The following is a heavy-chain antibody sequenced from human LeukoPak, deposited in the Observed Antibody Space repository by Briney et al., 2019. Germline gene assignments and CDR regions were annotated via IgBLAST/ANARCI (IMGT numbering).Heavy chain of an antibody. Sequence: PSETLSLTCTVSGDSISSYYWSWIRQPPGKGLEWIGYIYYSGSTNYNPSLKGRVTMSVDTSKNQFSLKLSSVTAADTAVYYCARDRTGDNWFDPWGQGTLVTVSS. CDR3: ARDRTGDNWFDP. CDR1: GDSISSYY. D-gene: IGHD3/OR15-3a*01. J-gene: IGHJ5*02. V-gene: IGHV4-59*01. CDR2: IYYSGST.